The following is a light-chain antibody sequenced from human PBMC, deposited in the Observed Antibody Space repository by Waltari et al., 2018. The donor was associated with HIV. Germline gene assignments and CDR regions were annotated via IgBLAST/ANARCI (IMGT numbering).Light chain of an antibody. CDR1: RSTIGTNT. V-gene: IGLV1-44*01. CDR3: AVWDDSLDGQPV. Sequence: QSVLTQPASASGNPGQRVTIACSGSRSTIGTNTVSGYQQLPATAPKLLIFSDDQRPSGVPDRFSGSKSGTSASLAISGLQFEDEAVYFCAVWDDSLDGQPVFGGGTLLTV. J-gene: IGLJ7*01. CDR2: SDD.